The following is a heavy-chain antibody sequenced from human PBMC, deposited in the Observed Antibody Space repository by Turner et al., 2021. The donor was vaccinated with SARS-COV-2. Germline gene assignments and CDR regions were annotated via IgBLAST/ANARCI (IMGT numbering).Heavy chain of an antibody. J-gene: IGHJ6*02. Sequence: QLPLQESAPGLVKPSEPLSLPFTVPGGSISSSSYYWGWIRQPPGTGLEWIGNSYYSGSAYYNPSLKSRVTISVDPSKNQFSLKLTSVTAADTAVYYCARLMDTAMDYYGTDVWGQGTTVTVSS. D-gene: IGHD5-18*01. CDR1: GGSISSSSYY. CDR3: ARLMDTAMDYYGTDV. V-gene: IGHV4-39*01. CDR2: SYYSGSA.